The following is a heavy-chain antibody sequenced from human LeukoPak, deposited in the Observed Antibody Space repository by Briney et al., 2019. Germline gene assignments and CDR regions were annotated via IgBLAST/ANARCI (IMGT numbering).Heavy chain of an antibody. CDR2: VKQDGSDK. Sequence: GGSLRLSCAASGFTFHTYWMTWVRQAPGKGLEWVANVKQDGSDKYYADSEKGRFAISRDNAKNSLYLQMNTLTVEDTAIYYCARDHISGYYAYWGQGTLVTVSS. CDR1: GFTFHTYW. J-gene: IGHJ4*02. CDR3: ARDHISGYYAY. V-gene: IGHV3-7*01.